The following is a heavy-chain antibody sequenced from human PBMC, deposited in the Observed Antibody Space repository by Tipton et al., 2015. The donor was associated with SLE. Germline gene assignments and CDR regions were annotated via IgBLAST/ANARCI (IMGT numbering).Heavy chain of an antibody. CDR3: ARREDAFDI. Sequence: VQLVQSGAEVKKPGEALKISCKGSGYNFPNYWIAWVRQMPGKGLEWMGIIHPGDSNTTYSASFQGQVTISVDKSISTAYLQWSSLKASDTAMYYCARREDAFDIWGQGTVVTVSS. CDR1: GYNFPNYW. CDR2: IHPGDSNT. J-gene: IGHJ3*02. V-gene: IGHV5-51*01.